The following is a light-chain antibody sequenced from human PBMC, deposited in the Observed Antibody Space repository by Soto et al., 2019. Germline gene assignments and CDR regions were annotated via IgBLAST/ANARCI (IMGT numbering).Light chain of an antibody. V-gene: IGKV3-15*01. CDR2: GAS. Sequence: EIVLTQSPCALALSPVERATLSCRASQSVDSTYLAWYQQKPDQSPRLLIYGASARAAGIPARFSGSGSETEFTLTINSLQSEDFAVYYCQQYQSWPPNFGGGTKVDIK. J-gene: IGKJ4*01. CDR3: QQYQSWPPN. CDR1: QSVDSTY.